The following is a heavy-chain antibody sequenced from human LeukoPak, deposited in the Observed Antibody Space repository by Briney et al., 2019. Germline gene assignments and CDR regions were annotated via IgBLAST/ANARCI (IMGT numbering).Heavy chain of an antibody. V-gene: IGHV4-39*07. D-gene: IGHD6-19*01. J-gene: IGHJ4*02. CDR3: ARAIHTSGWYYFDY. Sequence: PSETLSLTCTVSGGSITSDNYFWGWIRQPPGKGLEWIGNIYYSGNAYYNPSLKSRVTISVDKSKNQFSLKLSSVTAADTAVYYCARAIHTSGWYYFDYWGQGTLVTVSS. CDR2: IYYSGNA. CDR1: GGSITSDNYF.